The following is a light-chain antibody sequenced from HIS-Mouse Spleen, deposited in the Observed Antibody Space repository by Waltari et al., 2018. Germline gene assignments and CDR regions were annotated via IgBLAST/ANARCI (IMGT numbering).Light chain of an antibody. J-gene: IGLJ2*01. CDR3: YSTDSSGNHRV. CDR1: ALPKKY. CDR2: EDS. V-gene: IGLV3-10*01. Sequence: SYELTQPPSVSVSPGQTARITCSGDALPKKYAYWYQLKSGQAPVLGIYEDSKRPSGIPERFSGSSSGTMATLTISGAQVEDEADYYCYSTDSSGNHRVFGGGTKLTVL.